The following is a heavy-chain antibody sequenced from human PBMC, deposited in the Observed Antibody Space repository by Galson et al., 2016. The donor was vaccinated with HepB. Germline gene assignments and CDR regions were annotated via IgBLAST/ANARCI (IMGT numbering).Heavy chain of an antibody. CDR2: IRRSSTII. J-gene: IGHJ5*01. V-gene: IGHV3-11*01. CDR3: ASEYSTSGEADP. Sequence: SLRLSCAASGFVFSDFYMSWIRQAPGKGLEWVAHIRRSSTIITYADSVKGRFTISRDNAENSLYLQMTNLRAEDTAVYFCASEYSTSGEADPWGQGALVTVSS. D-gene: IGHD2-8*01. CDR1: GFVFSDFY.